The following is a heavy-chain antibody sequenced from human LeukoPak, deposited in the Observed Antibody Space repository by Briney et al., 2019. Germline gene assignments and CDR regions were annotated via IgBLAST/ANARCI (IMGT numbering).Heavy chain of an antibody. J-gene: IGHJ2*01. CDR3: ARAGYSSSWYSRYFDL. CDR1: GFTFSSYD. D-gene: IGHD6-13*01. Sequence: GGSLRLSCAASGFTFSSYDMHWVRQATGRGLQWVSGIGTAGETYYPGSVKGRFTISRENAKNSLYLQMNSLRAGDTAVYYCARAGYSSSWYSRYFDLWGRGTLVTVSS. CDR2: IGTAGET. V-gene: IGHV3-13*01.